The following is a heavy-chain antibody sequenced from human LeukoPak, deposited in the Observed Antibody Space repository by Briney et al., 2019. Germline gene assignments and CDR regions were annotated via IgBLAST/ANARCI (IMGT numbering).Heavy chain of an antibody. CDR2: INAGNGNT. CDR3: ARDHNWVVDY. CDR1: GYTFTSYA. Sequence: ASVKVSCKASGYTFTSYAMHWVRQAPGQRLEWMGWINAGNGNTKYSQKFQGRVTMTTDTSTSTAYMELRSLRSDDTAVYYCARDHNWVVDYWGQGTLVTVSS. J-gene: IGHJ4*02. D-gene: IGHD1-1*01. V-gene: IGHV1-3*01.